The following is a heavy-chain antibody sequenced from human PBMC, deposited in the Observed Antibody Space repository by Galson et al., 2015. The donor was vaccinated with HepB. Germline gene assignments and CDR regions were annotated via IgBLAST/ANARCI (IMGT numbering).Heavy chain of an antibody. CDR3: GRGDELYRSAGVPY. J-gene: IGHJ4*02. CDR1: GYSFTYYD. V-gene: IGHV1-8*01. CDR2: MNPKSGNT. Sequence: SVKVSCKSSGYSFTYYDINWVRQATGQGLEWMGWMNPKSGNTGYAQTFPGRVTMTRNTSLSTAYMELSSLTSEDPAVYYCGRGDELYRSAGVPYWGQGTLLTVSS. D-gene: IGHD2-15*01.